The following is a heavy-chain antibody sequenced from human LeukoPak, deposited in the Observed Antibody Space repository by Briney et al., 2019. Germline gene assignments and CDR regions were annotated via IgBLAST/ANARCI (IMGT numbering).Heavy chain of an antibody. J-gene: IGHJ4*02. V-gene: IGHV1-2*02. CDR3: AREDVDGNHSVYYFDY. CDR1: GSTFTPSD. CDR2: SNPNSGCT. D-gene: IGHD1-14*01. Sequence: APLKLSSKASGSTFTPSDMHFTPQAPGQSLEWMAWSNPNSGCTNYAQKFQGRVTMTSGTSISTAYMELSRLRSDDTAVYYCAREDVDGNHSVYYFDYWGQGTLVTVSS.